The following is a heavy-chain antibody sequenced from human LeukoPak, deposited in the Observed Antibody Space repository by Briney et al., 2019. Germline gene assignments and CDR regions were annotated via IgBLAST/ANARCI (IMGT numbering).Heavy chain of an antibody. Sequence: GGSLRLSCAASGFTFSSYWMHWVRQAPGKGLVWVSRINSDGSSTSYADSVKGRFTISRDNAKNTLYLQMNSLRAEDTAVYYCANLNWYRYYFDYWGQGTLVTVSS. V-gene: IGHV3-74*01. CDR3: ANLNWYRYYFDY. CDR1: GFTFSSYW. CDR2: INSDGSST. J-gene: IGHJ4*02. D-gene: IGHD6-13*01.